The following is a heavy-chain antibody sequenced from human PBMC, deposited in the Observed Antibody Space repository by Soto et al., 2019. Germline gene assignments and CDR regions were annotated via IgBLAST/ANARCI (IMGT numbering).Heavy chain of an antibody. Sequence: QVHLVQSGGEVKKPGASVKVSCKASGYTFNRHGITWVRQAPGQGLEWMGWISGYNGDINYEQKFQGRVTLSSDTLTSTVYLELKSVRFDDTAVYYCARVRIVGAREIDFWGQGTLVPVSS. CDR3: ARVRIVGAREIDF. V-gene: IGHV1-18*04. CDR2: ISGYNGDI. J-gene: IGHJ4*02. D-gene: IGHD1-26*01. CDR1: GYTFNRHG.